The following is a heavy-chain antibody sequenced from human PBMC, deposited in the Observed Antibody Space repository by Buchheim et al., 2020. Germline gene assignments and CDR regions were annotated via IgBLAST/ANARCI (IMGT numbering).Heavy chain of an antibody. V-gene: IGHV1-8*01. CDR1: RYTFTSYD. D-gene: IGHD3-3*01. CDR2: MNPNSGNT. J-gene: IGHJ5*02. CDR3: ARGTPRYYDFWSGYYGVRFDP. Sequence: QVQLVQSGAEVKKPGASVKVSCKASRYTFTSYDINWVRQATGQGLEWMGWMNPNSGNTGYAQKFQGRVTMTRNTSISTAYMELSSLRSEDTAVYYCARGTPRYYDFWSGYYGVRFDPWGQGTL.